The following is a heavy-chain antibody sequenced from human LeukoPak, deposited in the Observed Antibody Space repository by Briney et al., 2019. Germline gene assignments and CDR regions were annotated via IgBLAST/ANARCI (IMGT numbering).Heavy chain of an antibody. Sequence: RTSETLSLTCTVSGGSISSGSYYWSWIRQPAGKGLEWIGRIYTSGCTNYNPSLKSRVTISVDTSKNQFSLKLSSVTAADTAVYYCAHTHTYYYDSSGYTDAFDIWGQGTIVTVSS. CDR1: GGSISSGSYY. CDR2: IYTSGCT. D-gene: IGHD3-22*01. V-gene: IGHV4-61*02. CDR3: AHTHTYYYDSSGYTDAFDI. J-gene: IGHJ3*02.